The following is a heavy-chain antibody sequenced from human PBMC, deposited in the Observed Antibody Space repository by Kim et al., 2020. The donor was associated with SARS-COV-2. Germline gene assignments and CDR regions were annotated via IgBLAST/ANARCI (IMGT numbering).Heavy chain of an antibody. CDR1: GFTFSSYE. CDR3: AREPYDSSGYYYLEDYFDY. D-gene: IGHD3-22*01. Sequence: GGSLRLSCAASGFTFSSYEMNWVRQAPGKGLEWVSYISSSGSTIYYADSVKGRFTISRDNAKNSLYLQMNSLRAEDTAVYYCAREPYDSSGYYYLEDYFDYWGQGTLVTVSS. J-gene: IGHJ4*02. CDR2: ISSSGSTI. V-gene: IGHV3-48*03.